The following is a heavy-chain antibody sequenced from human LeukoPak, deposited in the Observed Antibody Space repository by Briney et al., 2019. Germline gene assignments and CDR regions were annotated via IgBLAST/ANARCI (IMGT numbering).Heavy chain of an antibody. Sequence: PSETLSLTCTVSGGSIGSGGYYWSWIRQHPGKGLEWIGYIYYSGSTYYNPSLKSRVTISVDTSKNQFSLKLSSVTAADTAVYYCARVEYYYDSSGYRAQVFDYWGQGTLVTVSS. J-gene: IGHJ4*02. CDR3: ARVEYYYDSSGYRAQVFDY. CDR1: GGSIGSGGYY. D-gene: IGHD3-22*01. V-gene: IGHV4-31*03. CDR2: IYYSGST.